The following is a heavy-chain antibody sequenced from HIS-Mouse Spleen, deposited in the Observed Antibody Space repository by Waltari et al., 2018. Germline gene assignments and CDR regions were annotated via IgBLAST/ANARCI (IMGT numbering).Heavy chain of an antibody. CDR1: GGSFSGYY. D-gene: IGHD6-6*01. J-gene: IGHJ4*02. CDR3: ARGSIAARLYY. Sequence: QVQLQQWGAGLLKPSETLSLPCAVYGGSFSGYYWSWIRQPPGKGLEWIGEINHSGSTNYNPSLKSRVTISVDTSKNQFSLKLSSVTAADTAVYYCARGSIAARLYYWGQGTLVTVSS. CDR2: INHSGST. V-gene: IGHV4-34*01.